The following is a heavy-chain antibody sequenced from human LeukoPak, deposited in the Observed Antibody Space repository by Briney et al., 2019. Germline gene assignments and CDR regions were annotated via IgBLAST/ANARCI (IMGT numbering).Heavy chain of an antibody. V-gene: IGHV4-4*07. CDR3: AINIVVLPAALAFDI. CDR1: GGSISSYY. CDR2: IYTSGST. D-gene: IGHD2-2*01. J-gene: IGHJ3*02. Sequence: SETLSLTCTVSGGSISSYYWSWIRQPAGKGLEWIGRIYTSGSTNYNPSLKSRVTMSVDTSKNQFSLKLSSVTAADTAVYYCAINIVVLPAALAFDIWGQGTMVTVSS.